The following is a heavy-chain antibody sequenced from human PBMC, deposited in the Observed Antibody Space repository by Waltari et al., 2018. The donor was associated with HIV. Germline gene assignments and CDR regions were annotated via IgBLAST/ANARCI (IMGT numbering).Heavy chain of an antibody. Sequence: VHLVQAGAEVKKPWSSVRVSCKTAGSTFHAYFFYWGRQAPGRALEVVGMINPNSSETKSAQRLEGRVTLTRDLSTSTGYRELSRLTPDDTAVYYCASVTDSGTALANWGQGTLIRVSS. CDR2: INPNSSET. V-gene: IGHV1-2*02. J-gene: IGHJ4*02. CDR1: GSTFHAYF. D-gene: IGHD3-10*01. CDR3: ASVTDSGTALAN.